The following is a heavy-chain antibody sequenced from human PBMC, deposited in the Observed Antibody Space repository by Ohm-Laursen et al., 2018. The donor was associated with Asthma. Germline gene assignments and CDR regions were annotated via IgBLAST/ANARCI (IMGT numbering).Heavy chain of an antibody. CDR2: VYGDGSNT. V-gene: IGHV3-74*01. CDR1: GFTFSSYA. D-gene: IGHD4-17*01. CDR3: TRGGHYGPYFDY. Sequence: SLRLSCAASGFTFSSYAMIWVRQAPGKGLVWVSRVYGDGSNTIYADSVKGRFTISRDNAKNTLYLQMNSLRAEDTAVYYCTRGGHYGPYFDYWGQGTLVTVSS. J-gene: IGHJ4*02.